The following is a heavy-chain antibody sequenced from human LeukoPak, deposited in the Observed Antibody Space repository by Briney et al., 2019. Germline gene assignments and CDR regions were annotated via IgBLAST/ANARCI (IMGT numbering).Heavy chain of an antibody. CDR1: GGSIRSSSYY. J-gene: IGHJ3*02. CDR2: IYYSGST. D-gene: IGHD1-26*01. CDR3: ARGRWGYSGSYPDAFDI. Sequence: PSETLSLTCTVSGGSIRSSSYYWGWIRQPPGKGLEWIGSIYYSGSTNYNPSLKSRVTISVDTSKNQFSLKLSSVTAADTAVYYCARGRWGYSGSYPDAFDIWGQGTMVTVSS. V-gene: IGHV4-39*07.